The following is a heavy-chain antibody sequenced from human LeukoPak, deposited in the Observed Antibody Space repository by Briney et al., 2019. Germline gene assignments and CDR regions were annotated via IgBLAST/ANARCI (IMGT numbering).Heavy chain of an antibody. CDR2: IYYSGST. V-gene: IGHV4-34*01. J-gene: IGHJ5*02. Sequence: NSSETLSLTCAVYGGSFSGYYWSWTRQPPGKGLEWIGSIYYSGSTYYNPSLRSRVSISVHTSKNQFSLKLTSVTAADTAVYYCARPVPSRLGWFDPWGQGTLVTVSS. CDR1: GGSFSGYY. D-gene: IGHD1-1*01. CDR3: ARPVPSRLGWFDP.